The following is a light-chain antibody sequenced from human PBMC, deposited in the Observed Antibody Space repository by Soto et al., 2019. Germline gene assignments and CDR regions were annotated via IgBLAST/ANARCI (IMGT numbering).Light chain of an antibody. V-gene: IGKV1-39*01. CDR3: QQSHSTPT. CDR2: AAS. J-gene: IGKJ1*01. CDR1: QSISSY. Sequence: DIQVTQSPSSLSASVGDRVTITCRASQSISSYLNWYQQKPGKAPKLLIYAASSLQSGVPSRFSGSGSGTDFTLTISSLQPEDFVTYYCQQSHSTPTFGQGTKVAIK.